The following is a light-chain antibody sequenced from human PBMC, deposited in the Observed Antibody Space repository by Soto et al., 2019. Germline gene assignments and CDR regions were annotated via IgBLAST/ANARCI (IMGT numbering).Light chain of an antibody. V-gene: IGKV3-15*01. Sequence: IVLTQSPDTLSLSPGERATLSCRASQSVSSNYLAWYQQKPGQAPRLLIYGASTRATGIPARFSGSGSGTEFTLTISSLQSEDFAVYYCQQYNNWPRTFGQGTKWIS. CDR1: QSVSSN. CDR2: GAS. J-gene: IGKJ1*01. CDR3: QQYNNWPRT.